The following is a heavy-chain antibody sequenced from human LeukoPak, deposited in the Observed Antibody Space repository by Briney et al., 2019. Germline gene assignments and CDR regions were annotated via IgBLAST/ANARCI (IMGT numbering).Heavy chain of an antibody. CDR2: IDWDEDE. D-gene: IGHD4-17*01. CDR3: ARIRWTTVTTRRYYMDV. CDR1: GFSLNTAGMC. V-gene: IGHV2-70*17. J-gene: IGHJ6*03. Sequence: SGPALVIPTQTLTLTCTFSGFSLNTAGMCVGWIRQPPGKALEWLARIDWDEDEFYSTSLKTRLTISKDTSKNQVALTVTNVDPVDTATYFCARIRWTTVTTRRYYMDVWGEGTPVTVSS.